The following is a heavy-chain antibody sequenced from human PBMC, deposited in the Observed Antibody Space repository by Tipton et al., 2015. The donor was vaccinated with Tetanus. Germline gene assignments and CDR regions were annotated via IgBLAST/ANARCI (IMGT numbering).Heavy chain of an antibody. J-gene: IGHJ6*02. CDR1: GDSMTDFY. CDR2: IFYSGST. V-gene: IGHV4-30-4*01. CDR3: ARATPSGSYFVRYYSMDV. Sequence: TLSLTCNVSGDSMTDFYWSWIRQPPGKGLEWIAYIFYSGSTYSNPSLRSRIIISVDTSKNQFSLILSSVTAADTAVYYCARATPSGSYFVRYYSMDVWGQGTTVVVSS. D-gene: IGHD3-22*01.